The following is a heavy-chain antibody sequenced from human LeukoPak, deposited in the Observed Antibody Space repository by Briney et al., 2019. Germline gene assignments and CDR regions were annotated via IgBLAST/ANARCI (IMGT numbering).Heavy chain of an antibody. CDR1: GFTFSSYA. D-gene: IGHD2-15*01. CDR2: ISGSGGST. J-gene: IGHJ4*02. Sequence: GGSLRLSCAASGFTFSSYAMSWVRQAPGKGLEWVSAISGSGGSTYYADSVKGRFTISRDNSKSTLYLQMNSLRAEDTAVYYCAKDPLVVVAAHDFDYWGQGTLVTVSS. V-gene: IGHV3-23*01. CDR3: AKDPLVVVAAHDFDY.